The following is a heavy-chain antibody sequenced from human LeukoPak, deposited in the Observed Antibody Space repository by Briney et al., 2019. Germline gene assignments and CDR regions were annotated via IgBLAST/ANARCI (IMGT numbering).Heavy chain of an antibody. Sequence: GGSLRLSCAASGFTFSDYYMSWIRQAPGKGLEWVSYISSSGSTIYYADSVKGRFTISRDNAKNSLYLQMNSLRAEDTAVYYCARDHHRRHYDSQARDTFDIWGPGTLVTVSS. D-gene: IGHD3-22*01. CDR1: GFTFSDYY. J-gene: IGHJ3*02. CDR2: ISSSGSTI. CDR3: ARDHHRRHYDSQARDTFDI. V-gene: IGHV3-11*04.